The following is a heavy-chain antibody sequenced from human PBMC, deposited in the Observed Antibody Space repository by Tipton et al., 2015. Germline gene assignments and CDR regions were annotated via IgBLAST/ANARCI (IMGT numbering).Heavy chain of an antibody. CDR3: ARDQGGYDYVGGTYP. J-gene: IGHJ5*02. V-gene: IGHV3-11*04. CDR1: GFTFSDYY. Sequence: SLRLSCAASGFTFSDYYMDWIRQVPGKGLEWVSYISSSSSTRYYADSVKGRFTISRDNAKNSLYLQMNSLRDEDTAVYYCARDQGGYDYVGGTYPWGQGTLVTVSS. CDR2: ISSSSSTR. D-gene: IGHD3-16*01.